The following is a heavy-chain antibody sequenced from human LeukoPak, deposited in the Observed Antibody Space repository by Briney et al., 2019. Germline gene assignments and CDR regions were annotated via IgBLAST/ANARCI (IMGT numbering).Heavy chain of an antibody. Sequence: PGGSLRLSCAVSGFTFSSYSMNWVRQAPGKRLEWVSYISSSSTTIYYTDSVKGRFTISRDNAKNSLYLQMNSLRAEDTAVYYCARAYYDFWSGYDYWGQGTLVTVSS. D-gene: IGHD3-3*01. CDR3: ARAYYDFWSGYDY. J-gene: IGHJ4*02. CDR2: ISSSSTTI. CDR1: GFTFSSYS. V-gene: IGHV3-48*01.